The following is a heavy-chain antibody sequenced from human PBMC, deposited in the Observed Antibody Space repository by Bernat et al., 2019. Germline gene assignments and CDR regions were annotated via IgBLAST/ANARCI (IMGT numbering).Heavy chain of an antibody. D-gene: IGHD3-3*01. CDR2: IISILGTG. J-gene: IGHJ6*02. Sequence: QVQLVQSGAEVKKPGSSVKVSCKASGGTFSSYAISWVRQAPGQGLEWMGGIISILGTGNYAQKFRGWVTVTADESTSKAYMERSSLRSEDTAVYYCARRSAWGTIFGVVNAFRYYYYGMDVWGQGTTVTVSS. CDR3: ARRSAWGTIFGVVNAFRYYYYGMDV. CDR1: GGTFSSYA. V-gene: IGHV1-69*12.